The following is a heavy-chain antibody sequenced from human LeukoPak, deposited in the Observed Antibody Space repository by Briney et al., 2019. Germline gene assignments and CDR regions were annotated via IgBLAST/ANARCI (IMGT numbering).Heavy chain of an antibody. J-gene: IGHJ4*02. Sequence: SETLSLTCTVSGGSISSYYWSWIRQPPGKGLEWIGYIYYSGSTNYNPSLKSRVTISVDTSKNQFSLKLGSVTAADTAVYYCARAARGRDGYVRYFDYWGQGTLVTVSS. CDR3: ARAARGRDGYVRYFDY. D-gene: IGHD5-24*01. V-gene: IGHV4-59*01. CDR2: IYYSGST. CDR1: GGSISSYY.